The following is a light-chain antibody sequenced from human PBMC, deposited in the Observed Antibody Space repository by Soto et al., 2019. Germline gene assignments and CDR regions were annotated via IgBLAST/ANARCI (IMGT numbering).Light chain of an antibody. Sequence: EILLTQSPGTLSLSPGERATLSCRASQSVSSSTLACYQQKPGQAPRLLIYGAASRATRIPDRFSGSGSGTDFSLTISRLEPEYFAVYQCEQYGCLPWTFGQGTNLHIK. CDR2: GAA. CDR3: EQYGCLPWT. CDR1: QSVSSST. J-gene: IGKJ1*01. V-gene: IGKV3-20*01.